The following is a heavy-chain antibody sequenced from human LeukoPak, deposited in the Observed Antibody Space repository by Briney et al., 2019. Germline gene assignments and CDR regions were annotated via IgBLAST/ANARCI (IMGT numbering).Heavy chain of an antibody. Sequence: ASVKVSCKASGYTFTGYYIHWLRQAPGQGLEWMGWINPNSGGTNYAQNFQGRVTMTGDTSISTAYMELTRLRSDDTAVYYCARDPQLLVRGPFDFWAREPWSPSPQ. CDR2: INPNSGGT. CDR1: GYTFTGYY. CDR3: ARDPQLLVRGPFDF. V-gene: IGHV1-2*02. D-gene: IGHD6-13*01. J-gene: IGHJ4*02.